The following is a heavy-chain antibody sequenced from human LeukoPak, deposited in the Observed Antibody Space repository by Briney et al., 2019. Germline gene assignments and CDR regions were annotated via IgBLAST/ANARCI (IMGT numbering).Heavy chain of an antibody. CDR1: GGSISSYY. CDR3: ARYLAALDY. D-gene: IGHD6-13*01. J-gene: IGHJ4*02. V-gene: IGHV4-59*08. Sequence: SETLSLTCTVSGGSISSYYWSWIRQPPGKGLEWIGYIYYSGSTNYNPSLKSRVTISVDTSKNQFSLKLSSVTAADTAVYYCARYLAALDYWGRGTLVTVSS. CDR2: IYYSGST.